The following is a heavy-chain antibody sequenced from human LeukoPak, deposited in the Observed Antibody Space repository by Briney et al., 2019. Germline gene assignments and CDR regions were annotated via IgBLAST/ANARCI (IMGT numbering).Heavy chain of an antibody. CDR1: GSSISSGSYY. CDR3: ARLRVRGYGYGPWEGPTWLDY. D-gene: IGHD5-18*01. Sequence: PSETLSLTCTVSGSSISSGSYYWGWIRQPPGKGLEWIGNIYYSGRTCDNPSLKSRVSISLDTSKNHFSLKLSSVTAADTAVYYCARLRVRGYGYGPWEGPTWLDYWGQGTLVTVSS. J-gene: IGHJ4*02. CDR2: IYYSGRT. V-gene: IGHV4-39*07.